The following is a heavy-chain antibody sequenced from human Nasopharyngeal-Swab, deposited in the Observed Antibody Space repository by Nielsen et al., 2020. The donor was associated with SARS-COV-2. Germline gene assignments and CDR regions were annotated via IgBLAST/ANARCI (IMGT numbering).Heavy chain of an antibody. Sequence: SLKISCAASGFTFDDYAIHWVRQAPGRGLEWVSGISWDSGNIGYADSVKGRFTISRDNAKSSLYLQMNSLRAEDTALYYCVKDNLLRAFDLWGQGTMVTVSS. J-gene: IGHJ3*01. V-gene: IGHV3-9*01. CDR1: GFTFDDYA. CDR2: ISWDSGNI. CDR3: VKDNLLRAFDL. D-gene: IGHD2-15*01.